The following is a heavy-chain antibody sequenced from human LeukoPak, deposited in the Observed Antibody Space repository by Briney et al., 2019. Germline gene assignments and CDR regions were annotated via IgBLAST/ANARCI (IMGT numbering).Heavy chain of an antibody. CDR2: IYTSGST. V-gene: IGHV4-4*07. Sequence: PSETLSLTCTVSGGSISSYYWSWIRQPAGKGLEWIGRIYTSGSTNYNPSLNSRVTISGDTSKNQFSLRLSSVTAADTAVYYCARASYSYDINGWVPFDYWGQGTLVTVSS. D-gene: IGHD3-22*01. J-gene: IGHJ4*02. CDR3: ARASYSYDINGWVPFDY. CDR1: GGSISSYY.